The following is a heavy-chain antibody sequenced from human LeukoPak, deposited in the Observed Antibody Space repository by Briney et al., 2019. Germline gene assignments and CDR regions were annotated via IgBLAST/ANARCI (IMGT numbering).Heavy chain of an antibody. J-gene: IGHJ4*02. CDR3: ARSPKYYDFWSGPTGPVDY. CDR2: INNSGDST. CDR1: GFTFTSYA. D-gene: IGHD3-3*01. V-gene: IGHV3-23*01. Sequence: PGGSLRLSCAASGFTFTSYAMSWVRQAPGKGLEWVSAINNSGDSTYYADSVKGRFTISRDNAKNSLYLQMNSLRAEDTAVYYCARSPKYYDFWSGPTGPVDYWGQGTLVTVSS.